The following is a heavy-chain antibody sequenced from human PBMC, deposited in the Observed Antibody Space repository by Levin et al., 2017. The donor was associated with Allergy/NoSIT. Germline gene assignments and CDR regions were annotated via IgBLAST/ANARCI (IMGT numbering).Heavy chain of an antibody. CDR2: ITSKPDGAAT. Sequence: SCAASGFSLSNSWMNWVRQAPGKGLEWIGRITSKPDGAATDYAAPLKGRFSISRDDSTNTLYLQMNSLKVDDTAIYYCTTQFQWWGQGTLVTVSS. CDR3: TTQFQW. D-gene: IGHD6-19*01. J-gene: IGHJ4*02. V-gene: IGHV3-15*01. CDR1: GFSLSNSW.